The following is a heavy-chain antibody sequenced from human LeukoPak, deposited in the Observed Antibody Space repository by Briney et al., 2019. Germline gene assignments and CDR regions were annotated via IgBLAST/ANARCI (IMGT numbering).Heavy chain of an antibody. CDR3: AKVPAAHSYGYPFDY. J-gene: IGHJ4*02. CDR2: ISWDSGSR. V-gene: IGHV3-9*01. D-gene: IGHD5-18*01. Sequence: GGSLRLSCAASGFTLADYAMHWVRQAPGKGLEWVSGISWDSGSRGYADSVQGRFAISRDTSKNSLYLQMNSLRAEDTALYYCAKVPAAHSYGYPFDYSGEGSLLSASS. CDR1: GFTLADYA.